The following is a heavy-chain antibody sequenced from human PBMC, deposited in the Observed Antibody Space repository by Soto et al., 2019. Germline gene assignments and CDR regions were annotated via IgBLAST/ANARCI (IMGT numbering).Heavy chain of an antibody. Sequence: SETLSLTCAVSGGSISGSYYYWGWLRQSPGKGPEWIGSVFYTGFTSYNPSLESRVSVSVYTSNNQFSLHVSGVSAEDTAVYYSAKDRDYPRAPCHYWGPGTLAPVAS. J-gene: IGHJ4*02. V-gene: IGHV4-39*02. CDR1: GGSISGSYYY. CDR3: AKDRDYPRAPCHY. CDR2: VFYTGFT. D-gene: IGHD3-10*01.